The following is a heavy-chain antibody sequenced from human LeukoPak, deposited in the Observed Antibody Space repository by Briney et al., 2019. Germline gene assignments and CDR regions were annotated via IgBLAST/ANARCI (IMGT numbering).Heavy chain of an antibody. V-gene: IGHV3-21*01. CDR3: ATDKIAGSGSIDY. D-gene: IGHD3-10*01. CDR2: ITSSSNYI. Sequence: GGSLRLSCAASGFTFSSYSMNWVRQAPGKGLEWVSLITSSSNYIYYADSAKGRFTISRDNAKNSLYLQMNSLRGDDTAVYYCATDKIAGSGSIDYWGQGTLVTVSS. CDR1: GFTFSSYS. J-gene: IGHJ4*02.